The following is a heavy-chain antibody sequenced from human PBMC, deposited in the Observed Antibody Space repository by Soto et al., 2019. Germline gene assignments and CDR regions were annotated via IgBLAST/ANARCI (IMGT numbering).Heavy chain of an antibody. CDR1: GFTFSSYS. CDR3: ARGARVGVGAAASGGFDP. Sequence: GGSLRLSCAASGFTFSSYSMNWVRQAPGKGLGWVSSISSSSSYIYYADSVKGRFTISRDNAKNSLYLQMNSLRAEDTAVYYCARGARVGVGAAASGGFDPWGQGTLVTVSS. CDR2: ISSSSSYI. V-gene: IGHV3-21*01. J-gene: IGHJ5*02. D-gene: IGHD2-15*01.